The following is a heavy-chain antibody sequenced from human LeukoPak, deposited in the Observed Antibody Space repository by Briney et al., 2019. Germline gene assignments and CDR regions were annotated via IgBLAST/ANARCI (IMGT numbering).Heavy chain of an antibody. CDR2: IYYSGST. V-gene: IGHV4-31*03. D-gene: IGHD1-14*01. Sequence: SQTLSLTCTVSGGSISSGGYYWSWIRQHPGKGLEWIGYIYYSGSTYSNPSLKSRVTISVDTSKNQFSLKLSSVTAADTAVYYCARVNVEPYYYYGMDVWGQGTTVTVSS. CDR3: ARVNVEPYYYYGMDV. CDR1: GGSISSGGYY. J-gene: IGHJ6*02.